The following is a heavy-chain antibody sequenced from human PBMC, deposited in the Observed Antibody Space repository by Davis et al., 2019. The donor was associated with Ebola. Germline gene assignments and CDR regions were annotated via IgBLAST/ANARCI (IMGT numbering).Heavy chain of an antibody. CDR1: GFSLSTSGVG. D-gene: IGHD5-24*01. Sequence: SGPTLVKPTQTLTLTCTFSGFSLSTSGVGVGWIRQPPGKALEWLALIYWDDDKRYSPSLKTRLTISKDTSKNQVVLTMTNMDPVDTATYYCARTLTTINYYGMDVWGQGTTVTVSS. CDR2: IYWDDDK. J-gene: IGHJ6*02. V-gene: IGHV2-5*02. CDR3: ARTLTTINYYGMDV.